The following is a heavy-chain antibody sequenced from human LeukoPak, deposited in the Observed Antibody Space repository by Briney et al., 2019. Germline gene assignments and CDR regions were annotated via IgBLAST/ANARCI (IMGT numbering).Heavy chain of an antibody. CDR1: GGTFSSYA. V-gene: IGHV1-69*04. CDR2: IIPILGIA. J-gene: IGHJ5*02. D-gene: IGHD5-24*01. Sequence: VASVKVSCKASGGTFSSYAISWVRQAPGQGLEWMGRIIPILGIANYAQKFQGRVTITADKSTSTAYMELSSLRSEDTAVYYCARGVSLHVNWFDPWGQGTLVTVSS. CDR3: ARGVSLHVNWFDP.